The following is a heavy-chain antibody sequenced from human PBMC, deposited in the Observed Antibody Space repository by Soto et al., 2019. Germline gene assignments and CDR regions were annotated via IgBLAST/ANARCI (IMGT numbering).Heavy chain of an antibody. CDR1: GFSLSTSGVG. CDR2: IYWNDDK. V-gene: IGHV2-5*01. CDR3: AHTWFSRGYNWFDP. Sequence: QITLKESGPTLVKPTQTLTLTCTFSGFSLSTSGVGVGWIRQPPGKALEWLALIYWNDDKRYSPSLKSRLTIAKETSKSQVVLTTTNMDPVDTATYYCAHTWFSRGYNWFDPWGQGTLVTVSS. D-gene: IGHD3-10*01. J-gene: IGHJ5*02.